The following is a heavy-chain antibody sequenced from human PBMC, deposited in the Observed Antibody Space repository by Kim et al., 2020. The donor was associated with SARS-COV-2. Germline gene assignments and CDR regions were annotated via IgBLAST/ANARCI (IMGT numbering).Heavy chain of an antibody. CDR2: IYYSGST. D-gene: IGHD2-2*01. V-gene: IGHV4-39*01. Sequence: SETLSLTCTVSGGSISSSSYYWGWIRQPPGKGLEWIGSIYYSGSTYYNPSLKSRVTISVDTSKNQFSLKLSSVTAADTAVYYCASLPAARNGGVYYFDYWGQGTLVTVSS. CDR1: GGSISSSSYY. J-gene: IGHJ4*02. CDR3: ASLPAARNGGVYYFDY.